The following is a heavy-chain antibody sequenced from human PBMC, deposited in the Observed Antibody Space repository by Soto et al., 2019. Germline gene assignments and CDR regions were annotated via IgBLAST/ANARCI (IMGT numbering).Heavy chain of an antibody. CDR3: ASIGGATLSRTGPPSLYYKYGMDV. CDR1: GGSISRGAYY. V-gene: IGHV4-31*03. D-gene: IGHD5-12*01. J-gene: IGHJ6*02. CDR2: MYYSGST. Sequence: QVQLQESGPGLVEPSQTLSLTCTVSGGSISRGAYYWSWIRQHPGKGLEWIGYMYYSGSTYYNPSLKSRVTMSVDTSKNQLSLKLSSVTAADPAVYYCASIGGATLSRTGPPSLYYKYGMDVWGQGTTVTVSS.